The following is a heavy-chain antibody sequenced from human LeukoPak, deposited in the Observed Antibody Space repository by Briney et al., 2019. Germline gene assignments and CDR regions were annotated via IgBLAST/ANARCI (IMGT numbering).Heavy chain of an antibody. CDR3: ARGLNNRKSGRRFDVFEI. D-gene: IGHD3-3*01. V-gene: IGHV4-59*01. Sequence: SETLSLTCTVSGGSISSYYWSWIRQPPGKGLEYIGYIYYSGYTNYNPSLKSRVTISVDTSKNQFSLRLSSVTAADTAVYYCARGLNNRKSGRRFDVFEIWGQGTMVTVSS. J-gene: IGHJ3*02. CDR1: GGSISSYY. CDR2: IYYSGYT.